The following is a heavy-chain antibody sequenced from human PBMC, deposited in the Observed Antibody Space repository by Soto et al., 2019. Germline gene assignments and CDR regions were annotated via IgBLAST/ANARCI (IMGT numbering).Heavy chain of an antibody. CDR3: AKVAEGPVVRGVPVGT. D-gene: IGHD3-10*01. CDR2: ISGSGGST. Sequence: EVQLLESGGGLVQPGGSLRLSCAASGFTFSSYAMSWVRQAPGKGLEWVSAISGSGGSTYYADSVKGRFTISRDNSKNTLYLQMNSLRAEDTAVYYCAKVAEGPVVRGVPVGTWGQGTLVTVSS. CDR1: GFTFSSYA. V-gene: IGHV3-23*01. J-gene: IGHJ4*02.